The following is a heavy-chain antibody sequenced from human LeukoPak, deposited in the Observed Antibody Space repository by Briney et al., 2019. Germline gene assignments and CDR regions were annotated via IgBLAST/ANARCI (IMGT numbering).Heavy chain of an antibody. V-gene: IGHV4-38-2*02. Sequence: PSETLSLTCTVSGYSISSGYYWGWIRQPPGKGLEWIGSIYHSGSTYYNPSLKSRVTISVDTSKNQFSLKLSSVTAADTAVYYCARAGLPTVTNGVHYFDYWGQGTLVTVSS. D-gene: IGHD4-11*01. CDR3: ARAGLPTVTNGVHYFDY. CDR2: IYHSGST. J-gene: IGHJ4*02. CDR1: GYSISSGYY.